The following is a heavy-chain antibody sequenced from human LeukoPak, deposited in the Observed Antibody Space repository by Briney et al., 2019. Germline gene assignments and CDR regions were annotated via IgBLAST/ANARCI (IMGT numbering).Heavy chain of an antibody. Sequence: ASVKVSCKASGYTFTSYYMHWVRQAPGQGLGWMGIINPSGGSTSYAQKFQGRVTMTRDTSTSTVYMELSSLRSEDTAVYYCARDRAALRYFERGGPDYWGQGTLVTVSS. CDR1: GYTFTSYY. V-gene: IGHV1-46*01. CDR3: ARDRAALRYFERGGPDY. D-gene: IGHD3-9*01. J-gene: IGHJ4*02. CDR2: INPSGGST.